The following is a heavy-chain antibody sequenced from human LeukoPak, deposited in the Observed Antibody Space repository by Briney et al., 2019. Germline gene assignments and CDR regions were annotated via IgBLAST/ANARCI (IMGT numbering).Heavy chain of an antibody. V-gene: IGHV6-1*01. J-gene: IGHJ2*01. Sequence: SQTLSLTCAISGDSVSSNSATWNWIRQSPSRVLEWLGRTYYRSKWYNDYAASVKSRITIKPDKSKNQFSLQLNSVTPEDTAVYYCARDGMAVAVGYFDLWGRGTLVTVSS. CDR2: TYYRSKWYN. CDR3: ARDGMAVAVGYFDL. D-gene: IGHD6-19*01. CDR1: GDSVSSNSAT.